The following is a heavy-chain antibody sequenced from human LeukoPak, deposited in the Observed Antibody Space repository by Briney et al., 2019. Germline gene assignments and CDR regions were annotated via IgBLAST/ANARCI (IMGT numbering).Heavy chain of an antibody. CDR1: GYTLTELS. CDR2: FDPEDGET. CDR3: ATDIVYCSGGSCYPAGAFDI. J-gene: IGHJ3*02. V-gene: IGHV1-24*01. Sequence: PWASVKVSCKVSGYTLTELSMHWVRQAPGKGLEWMGGFDPEDGETIYAQKFQGRVTMTEDTSTDTAYMELSSLRSEDTAVYYCATDIVYCSGGSCYPAGAFDIWGQGTMVTVSS. D-gene: IGHD2-15*01.